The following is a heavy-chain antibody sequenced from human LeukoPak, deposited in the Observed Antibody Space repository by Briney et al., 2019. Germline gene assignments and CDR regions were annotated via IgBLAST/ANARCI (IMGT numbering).Heavy chain of an antibody. CDR2: MNPNSGNT. Sequence: GASVKVSCKASGYTFTSYDISWVRQATGQGLEWMGWMNPNSGNTGYARKFQGRVTMTRNTSISTAYMELSSLRSEDTAVYYCARVPYGGLRYSRLYYFDYWGQGTLVTVSS. D-gene: IGHD5-12*01. V-gene: IGHV1-8*01. CDR1: GYTFTSYD. J-gene: IGHJ4*02. CDR3: ARVPYGGLRYSRLYYFDY.